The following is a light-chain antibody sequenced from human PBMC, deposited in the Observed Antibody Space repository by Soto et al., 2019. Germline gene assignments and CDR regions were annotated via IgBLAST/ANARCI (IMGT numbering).Light chain of an antibody. V-gene: IGKV1-5*01. CDR3: QQYYSYAT. Sequence: IQLTQCPSTLSAAVGDSFTITFRASQKIRNLLAWYQQKPGRAPKPLIFDASTLRTGVPSRFSGSGSGSEFNFTITGLQPDDFATYFCQQYYSYATFGHGTRLEI. J-gene: IGKJ5*01. CDR1: QKIRNL. CDR2: DAS.